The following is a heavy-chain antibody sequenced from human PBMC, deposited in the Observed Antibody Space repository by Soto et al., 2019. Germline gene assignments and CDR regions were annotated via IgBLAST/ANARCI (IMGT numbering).Heavy chain of an antibody. CDR3: ARGRNSDYYGSGSYYRFDY. CDR2: IGTAGDT. J-gene: IGHJ4*02. V-gene: IGHV3-13*01. D-gene: IGHD3-10*01. Sequence: PGGSLRLSCAASGFTFSSYDMHWVRQATGKGLEWVSAIGTAGDTYYPGSVKGRFTISRENAKNSLYLQMNSLRAGDTAVYYCARGRNSDYYGSGSYYRFDYWGQGTLVTVSS. CDR1: GFTFSSYD.